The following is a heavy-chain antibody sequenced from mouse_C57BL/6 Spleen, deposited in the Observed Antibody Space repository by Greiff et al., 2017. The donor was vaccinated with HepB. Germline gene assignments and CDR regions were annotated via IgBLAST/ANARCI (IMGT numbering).Heavy chain of an antibody. V-gene: IGHV2-6-1*01. D-gene: IGHD2-4*01. CDR2: IWSDGST. Sequence: VQLQQSGPGLVAPSQSLSITCTISGFSLTSSGVHWVRQPPGKGLEWLVVIWSDGSTTYNSALKSRLSISKDNSKSQVFLKMNSLQTDDTAMYYCARQIYYDYDEDYAMDYWGQGTSVTVSS. CDR1: GFSLTSSG. CDR3: ARQIYYDYDEDYAMDY. J-gene: IGHJ4*01.